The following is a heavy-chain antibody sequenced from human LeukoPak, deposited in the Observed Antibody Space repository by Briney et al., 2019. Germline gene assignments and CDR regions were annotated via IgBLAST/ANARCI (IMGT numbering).Heavy chain of an antibody. CDR3: TTYRYNYGSTGYSYFDF. CDR2: IISKTSGGTT. D-gene: IGHD5-18*01. Sequence: GGSRTLSCAASGLTFANAWMSWVRQAPGKGLEWVARIISKTSGGTTGYAAPVKGRFTISRDDSKTTLYLQMNSLKTEDTAVYYCTTYRYNYGSTGYSYFDFWGQGTLVTVSS. CDR1: GLTFANAW. V-gene: IGHV3-15*01. J-gene: IGHJ4*02.